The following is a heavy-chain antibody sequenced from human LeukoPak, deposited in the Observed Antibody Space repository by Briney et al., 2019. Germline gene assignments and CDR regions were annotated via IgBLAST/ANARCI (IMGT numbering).Heavy chain of an antibody. V-gene: IGHV3-11*04. J-gene: IGHJ4*02. CDR1: GFTFSDYY. Sequence: GGSLRLSCAASGFTFSDYYMSCIRQAPGKGLEWISYISSSGHSIYYADSVKGRFTISRDNARNSLYLQLNSLRAEDTAVYYCARDKLMGDSYFVYWGQGSLVTVSS. CDR3: ARDKLMGDSYFVY. D-gene: IGHD2-21*02. CDR2: ISSSGHSI.